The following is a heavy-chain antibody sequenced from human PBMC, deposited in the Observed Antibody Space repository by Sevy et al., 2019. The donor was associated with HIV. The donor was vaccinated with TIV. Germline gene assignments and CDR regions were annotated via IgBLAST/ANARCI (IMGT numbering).Heavy chain of an antibody. Sequence: SETLSLTCAIYGGSFSDYSWNWIRQSPGKGLEWIGEVNHGGSTNYNPSLKSRVTLSVDTSKNQFSLKLTSMTPADTAVYFCARLYAAYDIWGQGTLVTVSS. CDR1: GGSFSDYS. J-gene: IGHJ3*02. V-gene: IGHV4-34*01. CDR2: VNHGGST. D-gene: IGHD2-2*01. CDR3: ARLYAAYDI.